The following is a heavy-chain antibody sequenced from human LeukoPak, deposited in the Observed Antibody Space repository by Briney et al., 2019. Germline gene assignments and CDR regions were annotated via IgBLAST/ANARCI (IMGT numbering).Heavy chain of an antibody. D-gene: IGHD6-19*01. Sequence: SETLSLTCTVSGASISTDGYYWAWIRQSPEKGLEWIASLYSGGTTYYNPSLKSRVTISVDTSKNQFSLKLSSVTAADTAVYYCARGLVQGHFDYWGQGTLVTVSS. CDR2: LYSGGTT. J-gene: IGHJ4*02. CDR1: GASISTDGYY. V-gene: IGHV4-39*07. CDR3: ARGLVQGHFDY.